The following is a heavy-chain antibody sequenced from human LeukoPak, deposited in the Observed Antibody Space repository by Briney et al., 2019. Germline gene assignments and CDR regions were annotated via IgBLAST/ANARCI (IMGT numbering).Heavy chain of an antibody. CDR3: ARESIAVAGAPFGY. CDR1: GFTFSSYE. CDR2: ISSGSTI. D-gene: IGHD6-19*01. V-gene: IGHV3-48*03. J-gene: IGHJ4*02. Sequence: GGSLRLSCAASGFTFSSYEMNWVRQAPGKGLEWVSYISSGSTIYDADSVKGRFTISRDNAKNSLYLQMNSLRAEDTAVYYCARESIAVAGAPFGYWGQGTLVTVSS.